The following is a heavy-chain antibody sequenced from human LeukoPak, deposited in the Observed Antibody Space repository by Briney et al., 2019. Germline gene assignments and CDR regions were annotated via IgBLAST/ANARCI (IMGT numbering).Heavy chain of an antibody. CDR1: GGSISSGDYY. CDR3: AREGGPYRPLDY. V-gene: IGHV4-39*07. CDR2: VHLSGRT. Sequence: PSETLSLTCTVSGGSISSGDYYWSWIRQPPGEGLEWIGEVHLSGRTHYNPSLESRVTMSVDMSENHISLRLTSVTAADTAVYYCAREGGPYRPLDYSGQGTLVTVSS. J-gene: IGHJ4*02.